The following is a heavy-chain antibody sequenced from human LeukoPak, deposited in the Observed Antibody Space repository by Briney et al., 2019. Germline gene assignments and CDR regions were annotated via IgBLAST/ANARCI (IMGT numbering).Heavy chain of an antibody. V-gene: IGHV3-21*01. Sequence: GGSLRLSCAASGFTFSSYSMNWVRQAPGKGLEWVSSISSSSSYIYYADSVKGRFTISRDNAKNSLYLQMNSLRAEDTAVYYCARDDDFWGGSGDYWGQGTLVTVSS. CDR2: ISSSSSYI. CDR1: GFTFSSYS. CDR3: ARDDDFWGGSGDY. J-gene: IGHJ4*02. D-gene: IGHD3-3*01.